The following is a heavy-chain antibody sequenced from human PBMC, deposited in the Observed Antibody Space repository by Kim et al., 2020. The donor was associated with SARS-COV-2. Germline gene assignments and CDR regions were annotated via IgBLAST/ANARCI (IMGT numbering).Heavy chain of an antibody. D-gene: IGHD3-22*01. CDR2: IDHNRNT. Sequence: SETLSLTCAVYGGAFTGYYGSWIRQSPGKGLEWIAEIDHNRNTHYNPSLKSRVTISVDTSKIQFSLNLTSVTAADTALYYCARAAKDSNGRSLSYDFWGQGTLVTVSS. V-gene: IGHV4-34*01. CDR3: ARAAKDSNGRSLSYDF. J-gene: IGHJ4*02. CDR1: GGAFTGYY.